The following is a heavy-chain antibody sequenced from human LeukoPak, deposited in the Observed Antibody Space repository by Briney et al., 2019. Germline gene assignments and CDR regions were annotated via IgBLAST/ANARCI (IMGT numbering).Heavy chain of an antibody. CDR3: AKSPHYYGLGSPWDY. CDR1: GFTFSSYG. CDR2: ISYDGSNK. D-gene: IGHD3-10*01. J-gene: IGHJ4*02. Sequence: GGSQRLSCAASGFTFSSYGMHWVRQAPGKGLEWVAVISYDGSNKYYADSVKGRFTISRDNSKNTLYLQMNSLRAEDTAVYYCAKSPHYYGLGSPWDYWGQGTLVTVSS. V-gene: IGHV3-30*18.